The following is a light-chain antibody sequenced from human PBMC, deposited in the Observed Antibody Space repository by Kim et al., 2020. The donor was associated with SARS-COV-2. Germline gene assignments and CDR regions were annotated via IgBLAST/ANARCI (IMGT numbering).Light chain of an antibody. Sequence: EIVMTQSPAPLSVSPGDRATLSCRASQSVSSNLAWYQQKPGQAPRLLFYAASTRAPGIAARFSGSGSGTEFTLTISSLQSEDFAVYYCQQYHNRPPWTFGQGTKVDIK. J-gene: IGKJ1*01. CDR2: AAS. CDR3: QQYHNRPPWT. CDR1: QSVSSN. V-gene: IGKV3-15*01.